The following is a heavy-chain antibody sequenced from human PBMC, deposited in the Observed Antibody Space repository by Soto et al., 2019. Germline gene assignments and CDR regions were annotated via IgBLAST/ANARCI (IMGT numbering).Heavy chain of an antibody. CDR1: GDSIRRHY. D-gene: IGHD4-4*01. J-gene: IGHJ5*02. V-gene: IGHV4-4*07. CDR2: IYTIGTT. CDR3: ARDLEDDYRQNWFDP. Sequence: PSETLSLTCAVSGDSIRRHYWSWVRQPAGKGLEWIGRIYTIGTTIYNPTLKSRRTMSLDTSKNQFALKLSSVTAADTAVYYCARDLEDDYRQNWFDPWGQGTLVTVSS.